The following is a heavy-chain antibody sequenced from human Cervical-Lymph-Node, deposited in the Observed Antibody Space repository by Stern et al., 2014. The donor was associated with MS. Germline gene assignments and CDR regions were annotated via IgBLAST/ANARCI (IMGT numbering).Heavy chain of an antibody. Sequence: VHLVESGAEVKKPGSSVKVSCKASGGTFSSYTIGWVRQAPGQGLEWMGGINSMFGIANYAEKFQGRVTITADESTSTAYMDLSTLRSEDTAVYYCARATSDYIWGSYRYLDYWGQGTQVTVSS. CDR2: INSMFGIA. D-gene: IGHD3-16*02. CDR1: GGTFSSYT. CDR3: ARATSDYIWGSYRYLDY. V-gene: IGHV1-69*01. J-gene: IGHJ4*02.